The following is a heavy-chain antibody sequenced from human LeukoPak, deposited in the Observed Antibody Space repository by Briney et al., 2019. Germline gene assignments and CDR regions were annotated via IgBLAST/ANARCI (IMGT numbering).Heavy chain of an antibody. V-gene: IGHV3-30-3*01. CDR2: ISYDESNK. J-gene: IGHJ4*02. CDR3: ARDPSNTSGYYIFFDY. Sequence: GRAPRLSCAASGFTFSSYAMHWVRQAPGKGLDWMAGISYDESNKYYADSVKGRFTISRDNSKNTLYLQMNSLRAEDTAVYYCARDPSNTSGYYIFFDYWGQGTLVTVSS. CDR1: GFTFSSYA. D-gene: IGHD5-12*01.